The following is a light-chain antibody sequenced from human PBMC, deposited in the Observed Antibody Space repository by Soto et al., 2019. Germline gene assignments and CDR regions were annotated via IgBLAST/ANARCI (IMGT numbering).Light chain of an antibody. V-gene: IGKV1-27*01. Sequence: DIQMTQSPSSLSASVGDRVTITCRASQGISNFLAWFQQKPGKVPKLLIYAASTLQSGVPSRFSGRGYVTDITLSISSLQLEDDATYYCDKHNEGFGPGTKVDIK. CDR2: AAS. CDR1: QGISNF. J-gene: IGKJ3*01. CDR3: DKHNEG.